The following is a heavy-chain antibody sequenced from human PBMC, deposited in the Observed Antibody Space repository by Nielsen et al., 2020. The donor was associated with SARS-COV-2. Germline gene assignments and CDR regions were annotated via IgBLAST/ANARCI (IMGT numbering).Heavy chain of an antibody. D-gene: IGHD3-22*01. CDR2: INSDGSST. Sequence: WIRQPPGKGLVWVSRINSDGSSTSYADSVKGRFTISRDNAKNTLYLQMNSLRAEDTAVYYCARVSYYDSSGYYYNSKDAFDIWGRGTMVTVSS. J-gene: IGHJ3*02. V-gene: IGHV3-74*01. CDR3: ARVSYYDSSGYYYNSKDAFDI.